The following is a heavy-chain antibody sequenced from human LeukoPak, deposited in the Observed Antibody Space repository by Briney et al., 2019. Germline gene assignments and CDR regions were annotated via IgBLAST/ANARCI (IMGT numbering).Heavy chain of an antibody. CDR3: ARDGYYGDYEGDAFDI. CDR1: GFTFSSYW. Sequence: PGESLRLSCAASGFTFSSYWMHWVRQAPGKGLVWVSRVNPQGSGTSYTDSVKGRFAISRDNAKNSLYLQMYSLRAEDTAVYYCARDGYYGDYEGDAFDIRGQGTMGTVSS. V-gene: IGHV3-74*01. D-gene: IGHD4-17*01. J-gene: IGHJ3*02. CDR2: VNPQGSGT.